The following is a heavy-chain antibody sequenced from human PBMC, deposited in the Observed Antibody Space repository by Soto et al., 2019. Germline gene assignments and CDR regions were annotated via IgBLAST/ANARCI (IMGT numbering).Heavy chain of an antibody. J-gene: IGHJ6*02. CDR3: ARLVYDLVYYYYGMDV. Sequence: SETLSLTCTVSGGSISSGDYYWSWIHQPPGKGLEWIGYIYYSGSTYYNPSLKSRVTISVDTSKNQFSLKLSSVTAADTAVYYCARLVYDLVYYYYGMDVWGQGTTVTVSS. CDR2: IYYSGST. CDR1: GGSISSGDYY. D-gene: IGHD3-3*01. V-gene: IGHV4-30-4*01.